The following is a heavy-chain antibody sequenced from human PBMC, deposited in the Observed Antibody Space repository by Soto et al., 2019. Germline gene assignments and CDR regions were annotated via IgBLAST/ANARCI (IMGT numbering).Heavy chain of an antibody. Sequence: QVQLQESGPGLVKPSGTLSLTCAVSGGSISSSNWWSWVRQPPGKGLEWIGEIYHSGSTNYNPSLKSRVTISVDKSNNQFSLKLSSVIAAYTAVYYCARDREDDSRFGGSFLRYFDYWGQGTLVTVSS. CDR2: IYHSGST. CDR1: GGSISSSNW. J-gene: IGHJ4*02. V-gene: IGHV4-4*02. D-gene: IGHD3-10*01. CDR3: ARDREDDSRFGGSFLRYFDY.